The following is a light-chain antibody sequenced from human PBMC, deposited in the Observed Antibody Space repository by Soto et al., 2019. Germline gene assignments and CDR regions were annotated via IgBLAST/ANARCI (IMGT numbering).Light chain of an antibody. J-gene: IGKJ1*01. V-gene: IGKV1-5*03. Sequence: DIQMNQSPSTLSTSVGDRVTITCRASQSISSWLAWYQQKPGKAPKLLIYKASSLESGVPSRFSGSGSGTEFTLTISSLQPDDFATYYCQHYNSYPWTFGQGTKVEIK. CDR3: QHYNSYPWT. CDR1: QSISSW. CDR2: KAS.